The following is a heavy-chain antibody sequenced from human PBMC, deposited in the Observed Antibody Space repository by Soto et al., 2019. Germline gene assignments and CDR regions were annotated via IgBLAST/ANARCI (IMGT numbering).Heavy chain of an antibody. CDR1: GFTVSSNY. D-gene: IGHD4-17*01. CDR3: ARESGGTSVTTSGYYFDY. CDR2: IYSGGST. J-gene: IGHJ4*02. V-gene: IGHV3-53*01. Sequence: EVQLVESGGGLIQPGGSLRLSCAASGFTVSSNYMSWVRQAPGKGLEWVSVIYSGGSTYYADSVKGRFTISRDNSKNTLYLQMNSLRAEDTAVYYCARESGGTSVTTSGYYFDYWGQGTLVTVSS.